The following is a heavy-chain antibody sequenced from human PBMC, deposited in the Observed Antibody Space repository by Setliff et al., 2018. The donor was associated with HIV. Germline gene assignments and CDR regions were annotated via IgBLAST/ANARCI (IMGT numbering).Heavy chain of an antibody. V-gene: IGHV4-4*09. CDR2: IFASGSS. D-gene: IGHD6-19*01. CDR3: ASSSGWYGAAQFDP. J-gene: IGHJ5*02. Sequence: QPPGKGLEWIGYIFASGSSLYNLSLQSRVSISLDTSKNQFSLKLSSLTAADTAVYYCASSSGWYGAAQFDPWGQGTRVTVSS.